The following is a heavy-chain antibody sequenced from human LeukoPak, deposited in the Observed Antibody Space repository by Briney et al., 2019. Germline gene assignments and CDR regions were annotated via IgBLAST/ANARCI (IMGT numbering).Heavy chain of an antibody. J-gene: IGHJ4*02. CDR3: ARDGGRSYDLDY. V-gene: IGHV1-18*01. CDR2: ISAYNGNT. CDR1: GYTFTSYG. Sequence: ASVKVSCTAPGYTFTSYGISWVRQAPGQGLEWMGWISAYNGNTDYAQSLQGRVTMTIDTSTSTVYMELRSLRSDDAAVYYCARDGGRSYDLDYWGQGTLVTVSS. D-gene: IGHD3-16*01.